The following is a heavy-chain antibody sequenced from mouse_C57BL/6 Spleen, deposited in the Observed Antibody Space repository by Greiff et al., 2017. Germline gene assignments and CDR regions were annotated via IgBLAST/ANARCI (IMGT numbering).Heavy chain of an antibody. CDR2: IYPGDGDT. J-gene: IGHJ4*01. CDR3: ARQRVIIYGDYYAMDY. Sequence: QVQLQQSGPELVKPGASVKISCKASGYAFSSSWMNWVKQRPGKGLEWIGRIYPGDGDTNYNGKFKGKATLTADKSSSTAYMQLSSLTSEDSAVYFCARQRVIIYGDYYAMDYWGQGTSVTVSS. D-gene: IGHD2-12*01. CDR1: GYAFSSSW. V-gene: IGHV1-82*01.